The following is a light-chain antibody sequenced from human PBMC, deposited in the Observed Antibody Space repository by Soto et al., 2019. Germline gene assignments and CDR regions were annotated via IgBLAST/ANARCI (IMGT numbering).Light chain of an antibody. V-gene: IGKV3-20*01. CDR2: GAY. CDR3: LQYGRSLT. Sequence: DIVLTQSPGTLSFSPEQRATLSCRTSPTMITPYLSWYQQKPGQAPRLLIHGAYTRSPGIPDRFSRSGSGTDFTLTINRVEPVDSAVYYCLQYGRSLTFGPGTNVHIK. CDR1: PTMITPY. J-gene: IGKJ3*01.